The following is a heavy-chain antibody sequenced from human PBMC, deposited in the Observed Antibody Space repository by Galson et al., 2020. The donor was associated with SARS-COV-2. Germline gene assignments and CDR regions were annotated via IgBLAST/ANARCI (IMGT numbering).Heavy chain of an antibody. V-gene: IGHV3-30-3*01. Sequence: QAGGSLRPSCAASGFTFSSYAMHWVRPAPGKGLEWVAVISYDVSNKYYADSVKGRFTISRDNSKNTLYLQMNSLGAEDTAVYYCARTYSGSYFGYFDYWGQGTLVTVSS. CDR1: GFTFSSYA. J-gene: IGHJ4*02. CDR2: ISYDVSNK. D-gene: IGHD1-26*01. CDR3: ARTYSGSYFGYFDY.